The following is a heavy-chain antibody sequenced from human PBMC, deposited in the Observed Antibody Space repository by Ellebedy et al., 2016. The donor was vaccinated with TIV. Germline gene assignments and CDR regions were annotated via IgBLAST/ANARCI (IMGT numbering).Heavy chain of an antibody. CDR2: LSGSGGST. V-gene: IGHV3-23*01. CDR1: GFTFGLSFSRYA. J-gene: IGHJ3*01. Sequence: GESLKISCAASGFTFGLSFSRYALSWVRQAPGKGLEWVSALSGSGGSTYYADSVKGRFTISRDNSKNTMYLKLNSLRAEDAALYYCARTSTMATFGASDFWGQGTMVTVSS. D-gene: IGHD3-16*01. CDR3: ARTSTMATFGASDF.